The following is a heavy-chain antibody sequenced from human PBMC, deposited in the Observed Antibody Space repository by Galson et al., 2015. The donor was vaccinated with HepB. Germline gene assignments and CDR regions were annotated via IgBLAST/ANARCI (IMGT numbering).Heavy chain of an antibody. D-gene: IGHD3-22*01. J-gene: IGHJ5*02. CDR3: ARSPYDTSGYFANWFDP. CDR2: LYNSGST. Sequence: SETLSLTCAVSGASMSSSNYHWGWIRQPPGKGLEWIGSLYNSGSTHYNPSLKSRVAISVGTPKNHFSLRLSSVTAADTAVYYCARSPYDTSGYFANWFDPWGQGTLVTVSS. CDR1: GASMSSSNYH. V-gene: IGHV4-39*02.